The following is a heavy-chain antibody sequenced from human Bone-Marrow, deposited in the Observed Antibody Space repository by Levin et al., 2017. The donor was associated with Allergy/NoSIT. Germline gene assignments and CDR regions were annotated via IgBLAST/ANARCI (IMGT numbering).Heavy chain of an antibody. Sequence: GGSLRLSCAASGFTFSSYWMSWVRQAPGKGLEWVANIKQDGSEKYYVDSVKGRFTISRDNAKNSLYLQMNSLRAEDTAVYYCAREPSPTSYCSSTSCNQQGWWFDPWGQGTLVTVSS. J-gene: IGHJ5*02. V-gene: IGHV3-7*04. CDR1: GFTFSSYW. CDR3: AREPSPTSYCSSTSCNQQGWWFDP. CDR2: IKQDGSEK. D-gene: IGHD2-2*01.